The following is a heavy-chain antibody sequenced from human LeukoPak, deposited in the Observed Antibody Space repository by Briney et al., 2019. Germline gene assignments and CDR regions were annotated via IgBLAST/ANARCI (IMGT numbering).Heavy chain of an antibody. CDR1: GGSISTSTYY. V-gene: IGHV4-39*07. J-gene: IGHJ5*02. D-gene: IGHD6-19*01. Sequence: PSETLSLTCFVSGGSISTSTYYWGWLRQPPGKGLEWIGSINYRGSTFYNPSLKSRVTISVDTSKNQFSLELTSATAADTAVYYCASVRGYSSGWYASGFDPWGQGSLVTVSS. CDR3: ASVRGYSSGWYASGFDP. CDR2: INYRGST.